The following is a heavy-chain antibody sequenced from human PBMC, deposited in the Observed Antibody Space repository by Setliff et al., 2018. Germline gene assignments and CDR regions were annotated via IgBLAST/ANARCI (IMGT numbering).Heavy chain of an antibody. CDR3: ARGVWDYDSSGHYYYYYMDV. CDR2: VYYSGTA. J-gene: IGHJ6*03. V-gene: IGHV4-59*12. D-gene: IGHD3-22*01. CDR1: DGSLSTYY. Sequence: ETLSLTCTVSDGSLSTYYWSWIRQPPGKGLEFIGYVYYSGTANYSPSLRSRLTISVDTSKNQFSLKLSSVTAADTAVYYCARGVWDYDSSGHYYYYYMDVWGKGTTVTVSS.